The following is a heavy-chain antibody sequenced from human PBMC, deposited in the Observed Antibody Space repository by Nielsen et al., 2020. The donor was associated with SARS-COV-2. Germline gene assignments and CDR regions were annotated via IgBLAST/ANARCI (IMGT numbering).Heavy chain of an antibody. V-gene: IGHV3-33*01. CDR2: IWYDGSDK. CDR1: GFIFRAYG. CDR3: ARDWSRAFDV. Sequence: GESLKISCTASGFIFRAYGMHWVRQAPGKGLEWVAIIWYDGSDKYYADSVKGRFTISKDNAKNSISLQMNSLRVEDTAVYYCARDWSRAFDVWGQGTMVTVSS. J-gene: IGHJ3*01.